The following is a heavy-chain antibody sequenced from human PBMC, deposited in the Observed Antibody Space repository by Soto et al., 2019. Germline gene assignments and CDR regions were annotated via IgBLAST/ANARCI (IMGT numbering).Heavy chain of an antibody. Sequence: PGGSLRLSCAASGFTFSNYAMSWVRQAPGKGLEWVSAISGSGDSTYFADSVKGRFIISRDNFKNTLYLQMNGLRVEDTAMYYCAGSFGDHWGQGTLVTVSS. D-gene: IGHD3-10*01. J-gene: IGHJ4*02. CDR3: AGSFGDH. CDR1: GFTFSNYA. CDR2: ISGSGDST. V-gene: IGHV3-23*01.